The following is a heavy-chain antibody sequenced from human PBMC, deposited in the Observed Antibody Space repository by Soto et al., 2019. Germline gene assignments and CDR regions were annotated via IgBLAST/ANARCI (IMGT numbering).Heavy chain of an antibody. CDR3: ARDRYDSWSGHNMGCYFDY. CDR1: GGSISSYY. V-gene: IGHV4-59*01. Sequence: SETLSLTCTVSGGSISSYYWSWIRQPPGKGLEWIGYIYYSGSTNYNPSLKSRVTISVDTSKNQFSLKLSSVTAADTAVYYCARDRYDSWSGHNMGCYFDYWGQGTLVTVSS. D-gene: IGHD3-3*01. J-gene: IGHJ4*02. CDR2: IYYSGST.